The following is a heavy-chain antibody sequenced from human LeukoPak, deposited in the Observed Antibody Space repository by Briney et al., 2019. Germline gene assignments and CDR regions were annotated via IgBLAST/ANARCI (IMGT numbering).Heavy chain of an antibody. D-gene: IGHD6-13*01. V-gene: IGHV1-2*02. CDR3: AGEVAAAGTKDFDY. Sequence: ASVKVSCKASGYTFTGYYMHWVRQAPGQGLEWMGWINPNSGGTNYAQKFQGRVTMTRDTSISTAYMELSRLRSDDTAVYYCAGEVAAAGTKDFDYWGQGTLVTVSS. CDR1: GYTFTGYY. J-gene: IGHJ4*02. CDR2: INPNSGGT.